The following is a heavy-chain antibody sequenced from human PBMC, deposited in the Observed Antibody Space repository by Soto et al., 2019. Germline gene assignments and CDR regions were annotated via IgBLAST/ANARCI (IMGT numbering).Heavy chain of an antibody. CDR3: ARALREGLPIYYFDS. Sequence: QVTLKESGPVLVKPTETLTLTCSVSGFSLSKARMGVSWIRQPPGKALEWLAHIFWNDDRSYNTSLKSRLTISRDTSKSQVVRTMTHVDPVDTGTYFCARALREGLPIYYFDSWGQGTLVTVSS. J-gene: IGHJ4*02. V-gene: IGHV2-26*01. D-gene: IGHD1-26*01. CDR2: IFWNDDR. CDR1: GFSLSKARMG.